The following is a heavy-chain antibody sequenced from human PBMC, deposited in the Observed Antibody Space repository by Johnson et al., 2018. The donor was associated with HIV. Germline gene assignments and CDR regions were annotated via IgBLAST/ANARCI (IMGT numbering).Heavy chain of an antibody. J-gene: IGHJ3*01. Sequence: VQLVESGGGVVQPGRSLRLSCAASGFTFDDYAMHWVRQSPGKGLEWVSVISWNGGSTYYADSVEGRFTISRDNSKNTLYLQMNSLRAEDTAVYYCASGGDYYDSSGYSFWGQGTMVTVSS. V-gene: IGHV3-43D*03. CDR2: ISWNGGST. CDR1: GFTFDDYA. CDR3: ASGGDYYDSSGYSF. D-gene: IGHD3-22*01.